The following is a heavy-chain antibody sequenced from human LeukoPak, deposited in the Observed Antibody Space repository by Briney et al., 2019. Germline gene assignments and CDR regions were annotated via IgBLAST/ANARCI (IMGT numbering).Heavy chain of an antibody. Sequence: GGSLRLSCAASGFTLSHYAMSWVRQAPGKGLEWVSASINGGDTHYAVCVKGRFNISRDDSKNTLYLQMNNLRAEDTAVYHCVKDGWESWGQGTLVTVSS. D-gene: IGHD1-26*01. CDR1: GFTLSHYA. J-gene: IGHJ4*02. CDR2: SINGGDT. V-gene: IGHV3-23*01. CDR3: VKDGWES.